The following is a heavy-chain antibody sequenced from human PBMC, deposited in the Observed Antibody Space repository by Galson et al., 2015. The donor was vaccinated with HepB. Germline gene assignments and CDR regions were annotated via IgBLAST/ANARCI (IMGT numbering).Heavy chain of an antibody. Sequence: SLRLSCAASGFTFSGSDIHWVRQASGKGLDWVGRIRSKFNSYATEYAASVKGRFTISRDDSKNMAFLQMNSLEPEDTAVYYCTPRTKVECLAGLWYGCIYLWCRGSLDTLSS. J-gene: IGHJ2*01. CDR3: TPRTKVECLAGLWYGCIYL. CDR1: GFTFSGSD. D-gene: IGHD3-16*01. CDR2: IRSKFNSYAT. V-gene: IGHV3-73*01.